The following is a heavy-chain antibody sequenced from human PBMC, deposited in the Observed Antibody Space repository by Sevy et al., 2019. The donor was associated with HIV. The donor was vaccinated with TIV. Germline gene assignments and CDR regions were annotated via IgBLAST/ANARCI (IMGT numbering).Heavy chain of an antibody. CDR2: IKQGGSQE. Sequence: GGSLRLSCAASVLTFSSYWMTWVRQAPGKGLEWVANIKQGGSQEYYVDSVKGRFTISRDNAKNSLYLQINSLRAEDTAVYYCATILPAGVPAEYFQHWGHGTLVTVSS. V-gene: IGHV3-7*01. CDR3: ATILPAGVPAEYFQH. J-gene: IGHJ1*01. CDR1: VLTFSSYW. D-gene: IGHD2-2*01.